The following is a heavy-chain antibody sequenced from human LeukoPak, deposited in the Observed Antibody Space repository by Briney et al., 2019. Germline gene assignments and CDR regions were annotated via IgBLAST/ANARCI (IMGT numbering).Heavy chain of an antibody. CDR2: ISSSGSTI. CDR1: GFTFSDYY. Sequence: GGSLRLSRSASGFTFSDYYMSWIRQAPGKGLEWVSYISSSGSTIYYADSVKGRFTISRDNAKNSLYLQMNSLRAEDTAVYYCARDIAARRFIDYWGQGTLVTVSS. D-gene: IGHD6-6*01. CDR3: ARDIAARRFIDY. V-gene: IGHV3-11*04. J-gene: IGHJ4*02.